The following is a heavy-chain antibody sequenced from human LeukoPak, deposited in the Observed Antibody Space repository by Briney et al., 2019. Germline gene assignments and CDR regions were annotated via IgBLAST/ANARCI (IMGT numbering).Heavy chain of an antibody. Sequence: GGSLRLSCAASGFTFSSYGMHWVRQAPGKGPEWVAVISYDGSNKHYADSVKGRFTISRDNSKNTPYLQMNSLRAEDTAVYYCARARGASPLMRNDGFDIWGQGTMVTVSS. D-gene: IGHD3-10*01. J-gene: IGHJ3*02. CDR1: GFTFSSYG. CDR3: ARARGASPLMRNDGFDI. V-gene: IGHV3-30*03. CDR2: ISYDGSNK.